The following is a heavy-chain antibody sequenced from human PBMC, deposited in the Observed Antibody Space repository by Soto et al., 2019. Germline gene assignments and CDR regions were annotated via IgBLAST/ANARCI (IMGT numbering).Heavy chain of an antibody. CDR1: GGSISSGGYY. Sequence: QVQLQESGPGLVKPSQTLSLTCTVSGGSISSGGYYWSWIRQHPGKGLEWIGYIYYSGSTYYNHSIKSRVTISVDTSKNQCSLELSPVTAAEPAVYCCARNMVRGVYLDYWGQGTLVTVSS. V-gene: IGHV4-31*03. CDR2: IYYSGST. CDR3: ARNMVRGVYLDY. D-gene: IGHD3-10*01. J-gene: IGHJ4*02.